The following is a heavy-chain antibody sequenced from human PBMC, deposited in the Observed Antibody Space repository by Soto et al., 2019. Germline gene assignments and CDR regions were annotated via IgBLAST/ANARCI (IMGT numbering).Heavy chain of an antibody. CDR2: ISSSGSTI. D-gene: IGHD6-6*01. Sequence: GGSLRLSCAASGFTFSSYEMNWVRQAPGKGLEWVSYISSSGSTIYYADSVKGRFTISRDNAKNSLYLQMNSLRAEDTAVYYCARGGGIAARFYYYYGMDVWGQGTTVTVSS. J-gene: IGHJ6*02. V-gene: IGHV3-48*03. CDR3: ARGGGIAARFYYYYGMDV. CDR1: GFTFSSYE.